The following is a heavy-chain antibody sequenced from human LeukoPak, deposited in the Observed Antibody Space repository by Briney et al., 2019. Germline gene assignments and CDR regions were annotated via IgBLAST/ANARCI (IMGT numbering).Heavy chain of an antibody. CDR2: IYYSGST. CDR3: AGGFLYSYGQGVDY. J-gene: IGHJ4*02. CDR1: GGSISSGGYY. Sequence: PSQTLSLTCTVSGGSISSGGYYWSWIRQHPGKGLEWIGYIYYSGSTYYNPSLKSRVTISVDTSKNQFSLKLSSVTAADTAVYYCAGGFLYSYGQGVDYWGQGTLVTVSS. V-gene: IGHV4-31*03. D-gene: IGHD5-18*01.